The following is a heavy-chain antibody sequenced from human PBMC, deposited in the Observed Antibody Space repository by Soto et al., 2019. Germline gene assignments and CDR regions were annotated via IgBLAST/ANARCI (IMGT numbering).Heavy chain of an antibody. V-gene: IGHV3-21*01. D-gene: IGHD3-22*01. CDR2: ISSSSSYI. CDR3: ASHPRDRRGYWYSLDY. CDR1: GFTFSSYS. J-gene: IGHJ4*02. Sequence: EVQLVESGGGLVKPGGSLRLSCAASGFTFSSYSMNWVRQAPGKGLEWVSSISSSSSYIYYADSVKGRFTISRDNAKNSLYLQMNTLRAEDTAVYYWASHPRDRRGYWYSLDYWGQGPLVTVSS.